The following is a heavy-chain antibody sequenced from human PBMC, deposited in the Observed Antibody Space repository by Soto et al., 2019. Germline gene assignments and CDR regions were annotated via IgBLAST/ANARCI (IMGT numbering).Heavy chain of an antibody. Sequence: EVQLVESGGGLVQPGGSLRLSCAASGFTFSSYSMNWVRQAPGKGLEWVSYISSSSSTIYYADSVKGRFTISRDNAKNSLYLQMNSLRAEDTAVYYRARDSRSSCWPLPDWFDPWGQGTLVTVSS. CDR2: ISSSSSTI. CDR3: ARDSRSSCWPLPDWFDP. J-gene: IGHJ5*02. CDR1: GFTFSSYS. D-gene: IGHD6-19*01. V-gene: IGHV3-48*01.